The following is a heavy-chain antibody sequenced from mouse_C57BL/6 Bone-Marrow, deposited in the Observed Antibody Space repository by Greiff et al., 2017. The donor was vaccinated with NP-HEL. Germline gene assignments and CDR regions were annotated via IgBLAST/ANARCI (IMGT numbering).Heavy chain of an antibody. CDR2: ITHSGET. CDR1: GFPITSGYY. CDR3: AGDYDGYWYFDV. V-gene: IGHV12-3*01. J-gene: IGHJ1*03. Sequence: VQLQESGPGLVKPSQSLFLTCSIPGFPITSGYYWIWIRQSPGKPLEWMGYITHSGETFYNPSLQSPISITRETSKNQFFLQLNSVTTEDTAMYYCAGDYDGYWYFDVWGTGTTVTVS. D-gene: IGHD2-3*01.